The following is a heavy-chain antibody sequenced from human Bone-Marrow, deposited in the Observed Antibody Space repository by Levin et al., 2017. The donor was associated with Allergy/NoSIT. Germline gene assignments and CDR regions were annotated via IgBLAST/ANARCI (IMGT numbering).Heavy chain of an antibody. V-gene: IGHV1-2*02. J-gene: IGHJ6*02. CDR1: GYTFTGYY. CDR3: ARDDYDFWSGYLGLGMDV. CDR2: INPNSGGT. D-gene: IGHD3-3*01. Sequence: EASVKVSCKASGYTFTGYYMHWVRQAPGQGLEWMGWINPNSGGTNYAQKFQGRVTMTRDTSISTAYMELSRLRSDDTAVYYCARDDYDFWSGYLGLGMDVWGQGTTVTVSS.